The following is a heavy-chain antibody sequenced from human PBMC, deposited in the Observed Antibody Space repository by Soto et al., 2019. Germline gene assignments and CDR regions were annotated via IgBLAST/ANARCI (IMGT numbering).Heavy chain of an antibody. Sequence: QVQLQESGPGLVKPSETLSLTCIVSGGSVSSGSYYWSWIRQPPGKGLECIGFIYYTGRTSYNPSLKSRVTISVDTSKNQFSLKLSSVTAADTAVYFCATMSSSGYPLDYWGRGTLVTVSS. CDR2: IYYTGRT. CDR3: ATMSSSGYPLDY. CDR1: GGSVSSGSYY. D-gene: IGHD3-22*01. V-gene: IGHV4-61*01. J-gene: IGHJ4*02.